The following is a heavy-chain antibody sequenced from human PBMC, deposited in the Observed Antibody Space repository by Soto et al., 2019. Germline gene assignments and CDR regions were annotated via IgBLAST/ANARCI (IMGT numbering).Heavy chain of an antibody. Sequence: QVQLVQSGAAVKKHGSSVKVSCKDSGGTFSSYAISWVRQAHGQVLEWMGGIIPIFGTANYAQKFQGRVTSTADKSPSTAYMELSSLRSEDTAVYYCARGGEMPQKEFDHWGQGTLVTVSS. J-gene: IGHJ5*02. CDR1: GGTFSSYA. V-gene: IGHV1-69*06. CDR2: IIPIFGTA. D-gene: IGHD3-16*01. CDR3: ARGGEMPQKEFDH.